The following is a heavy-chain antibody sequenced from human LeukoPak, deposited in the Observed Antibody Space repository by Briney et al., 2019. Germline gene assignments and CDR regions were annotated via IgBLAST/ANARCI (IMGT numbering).Heavy chain of an antibody. Sequence: SETLSLTCAVYGGSFSGYYWNWIRQPPGKGLEWIGEINHSGSTNYNPSLKSRVTISVDTSKNQFSLKLSSVTAADTAVYYCARSNIRCGDIVVVVAAPRYFDYWGQGTLVTVSS. CDR2: INHSGST. CDR1: GGSFSGYY. V-gene: IGHV4-34*01. D-gene: IGHD2-15*01. J-gene: IGHJ4*02. CDR3: ARSNIRCGDIVVVVAAPRYFDY.